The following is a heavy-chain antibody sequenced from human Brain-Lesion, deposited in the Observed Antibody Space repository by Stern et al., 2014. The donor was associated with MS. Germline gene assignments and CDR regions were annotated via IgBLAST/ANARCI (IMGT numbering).Heavy chain of an antibody. CDR3: ATLSPGAGGNYYRHFDY. Sequence: VQLVESGAEVKKPGASVKVSCKVSGYTLTELSMHWVRQAPRKGLEWMGGFDPEDGETIYAQKFQGRVTMTEGRSTDTAYMELSSLRSEDTAVYYCATLSPGAGGNYYRHFDYWGQGTLVTVSA. CDR1: GYTLTELS. J-gene: IGHJ4*02. V-gene: IGHV1-24*01. D-gene: IGHD1-26*01. CDR2: FDPEDGET.